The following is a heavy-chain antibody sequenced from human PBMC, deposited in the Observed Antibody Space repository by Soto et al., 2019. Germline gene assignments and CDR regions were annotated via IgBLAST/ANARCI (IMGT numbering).Heavy chain of an antibody. J-gene: IGHJ6*02. CDR3: AKDRITGTDYYYYGMDV. D-gene: IGHD1-20*01. CDR2: IYPGDSDT. Sequence: GESLKISCKGSGYSFTSYWIGWVRQMPGKGLEWMGIIYPGDSDTRYSPSFQGRFTISRDNSKNTLYLQMNSLRAEDTAVYYCAKDRITGTDYYYYGMDVWVQGTTVTVSS. CDR1: GYSFTSYW. V-gene: IGHV5-51*01.